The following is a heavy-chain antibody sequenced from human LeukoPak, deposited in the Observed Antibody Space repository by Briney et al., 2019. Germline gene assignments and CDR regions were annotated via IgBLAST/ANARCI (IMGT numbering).Heavy chain of an antibody. D-gene: IGHD3-10*01. J-gene: IGHJ6*03. V-gene: IGHV3-21*01. CDR3: ARDGYYYGSGSLESYYYYYMDV. CDR1: GFTFSSYS. CDR2: ISCTSASI. Sequence: GGSLRLSCAASGFTFSSYSMNWVRQAPGQGLEWVSSISCTSASIYYADSVKGRFTISRDNAKNSLYLQMNSLRAEDTAVYYCARDGYYYGSGSLESYYYYYMDVWGKGTTVTVSS.